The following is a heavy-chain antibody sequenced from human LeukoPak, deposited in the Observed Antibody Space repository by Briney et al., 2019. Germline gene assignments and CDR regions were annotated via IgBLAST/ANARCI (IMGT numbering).Heavy chain of an antibody. V-gene: IGHV1-46*01. CDR1: GYTFTGYY. J-gene: IGHJ3*02. D-gene: IGHD4-23*01. CDR3: ARDGGNSARYFDI. Sequence: VASVKVSCKASGYTFTGYYMHWVRQAPGQGLEWMGIINPSGGSTSYAQKFQGRVTMTRDMSTSTVYMELSSLRSEDTAVYYCARDGGNSARYFDIWGQGTMVTVSS. CDR2: INPSGGST.